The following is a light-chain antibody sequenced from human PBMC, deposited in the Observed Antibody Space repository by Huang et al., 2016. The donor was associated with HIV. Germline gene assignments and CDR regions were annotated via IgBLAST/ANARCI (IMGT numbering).Light chain of an antibody. CDR1: QGVISNY. J-gene: IGKJ2*01. V-gene: IGKV3-20*01. CDR2: AAA. Sequence: EIVLTQSPGTLSLSPGERATLSCRANQGVISNYLAWYQQKPGQAPRLLIYAAATRATGIPDRFSGSGSGTDFTLTISRLEPEDFAVYYCQQYGSAPKYTFGQGTKLEIK. CDR3: QQYGSAPKYT.